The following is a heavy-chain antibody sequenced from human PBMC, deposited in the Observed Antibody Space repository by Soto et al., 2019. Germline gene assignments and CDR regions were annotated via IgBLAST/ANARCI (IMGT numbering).Heavy chain of an antibody. D-gene: IGHD2-15*01. Sequence: QVQLVESGGGVVQPGRSLRLSCAASGFTFSSYAMHWVRQAPGKGLEWVAVISYDGSNKYYADSVKGRFTISRDNSKKALNRLMSSLAAEATAVYYCAGPIPGSGGRCYQPGGQGTLVTVSS. V-gene: IGHV3-30-3*01. CDR3: AGPIPGSGGRCYQP. CDR1: GFTFSSYA. CDR2: ISYDGSNK. J-gene: IGHJ4*02.